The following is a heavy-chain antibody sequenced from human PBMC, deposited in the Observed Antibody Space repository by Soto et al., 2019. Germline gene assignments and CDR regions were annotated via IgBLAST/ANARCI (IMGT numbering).Heavy chain of an antibody. Sequence: EVQLVESGGGLVQPGGSLRLSCAASGFTFSSYSMNWVRQAPGKGLEWVSYISSSSSTIYYADSVKGRFTISRDNAKNTRYLKMNSVRAEDTVVYYGARVGGGGGSYSGDFDYWGQGTLVTVSS. D-gene: IGHD1-26*01. V-gene: IGHV3-48*01. CDR1: GFTFSSYS. CDR3: ARVGGGGGSYSGDFDY. J-gene: IGHJ4*02. CDR2: ISSSSSTI.